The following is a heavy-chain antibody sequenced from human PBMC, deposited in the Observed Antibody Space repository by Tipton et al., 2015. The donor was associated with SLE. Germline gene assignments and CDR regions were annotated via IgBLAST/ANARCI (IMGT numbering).Heavy chain of an antibody. CDR1: GGSFSGYY. D-gene: IGHD2-2*01. CDR3: ARHGPVIVVVPAALDV. V-gene: IGHV4-34*01. CDR2: INHSGST. Sequence: TLSLTCAVYGGSFSGYYWSWIRQPPGKGLEWIGEINHSGSTNYNPSLKSRVTISVDTSKNQFSLKLSSVTAADTAVYYCARHGPVIVVVPAALDVWGKGTTVTVSS. J-gene: IGHJ6*04.